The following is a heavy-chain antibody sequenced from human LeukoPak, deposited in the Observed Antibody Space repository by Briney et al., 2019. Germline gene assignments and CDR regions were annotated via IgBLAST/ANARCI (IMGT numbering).Heavy chain of an antibody. D-gene: IGHD6-19*01. CDR3: AKDISPGIAVAGLDY. CDR2: ISWNSGSI. J-gene: IGHJ4*02. V-gene: IGHV3-9*03. CDR1: GFTFDDYA. Sequence: GRSLRLSCAASGFTFDDYAMHWVRHAPGKGLEWVSGISWNSGSIGYADSVKGRFTISRDNAKNSLHLQMNSLRAEDMALYYCAKDISPGIAVAGLDYWGQGTLVTVSS.